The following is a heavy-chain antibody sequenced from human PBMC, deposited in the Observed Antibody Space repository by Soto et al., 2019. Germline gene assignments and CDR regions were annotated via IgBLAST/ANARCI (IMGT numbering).Heavy chain of an antibody. CDR2: MNPGSGDT. Sequence: GSSVKVSCKASGYRFTNNEVSWVRQATGQGLEWMGWMNPGSGDTGYAQKFQGRVTMTRDISIATAYMELSSLRSDDTDIYYCARMASFGSLSWLDLCGQGTLVTVAS. V-gene: IGHV1-8*01. D-gene: IGHD3-10*01. CDR1: GYRFTNNE. J-gene: IGHJ5*02. CDR3: ARMASFGSLSWLDL.